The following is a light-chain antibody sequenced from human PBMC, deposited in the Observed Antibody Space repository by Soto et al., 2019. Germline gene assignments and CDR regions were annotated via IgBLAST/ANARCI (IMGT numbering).Light chain of an antibody. CDR3: QHYGSSSGYT. V-gene: IGKV3-20*01. J-gene: IGKJ2*01. CDR1: QSVGGSY. CDR2: GAS. Sequence: EIVLTQSPGTLSLSPGERATLSCWASQSVGGSYLAWYQQKPGQAPRLLIYGASSRATDIPDRFSGSGSGTDFTLTISRLEPEDFAVYYCQHYGSSSGYTFGQGTKLEIK.